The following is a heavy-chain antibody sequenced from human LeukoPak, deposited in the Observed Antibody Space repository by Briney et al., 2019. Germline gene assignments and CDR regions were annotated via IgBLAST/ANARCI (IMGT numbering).Heavy chain of an antibody. J-gene: IGHJ4*02. CDR1: GFTFSNYA. CDR2: LSDSGGST. Sequence: GGSLRLSCAASGFTFSNYAMTWVRQAPGKGLEWVPSLSDSGGSTYYADSVKGRFTISRDNSKNTLFLQMNSLRAEDTAVYYCAKQPDSSGFPSFFDYWGQGTLVTVSS. V-gene: IGHV3-23*01. CDR3: AKQPDSSGFPSFFDY. D-gene: IGHD3-22*01.